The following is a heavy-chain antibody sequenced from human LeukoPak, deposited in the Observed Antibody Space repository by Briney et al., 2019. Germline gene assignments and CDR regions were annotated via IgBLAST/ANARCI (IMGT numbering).Heavy chain of an antibody. CDR2: IYYSGST. Sequence: SETLSLTCTVSDGSVSSGSYYWSWIRQPPGKGLEWIGYIYYSGSTNYNPSLKSRVTISVDTSKNQFSLKLSSVTAADTAVYYCARDPVRASGYYFDYWGQGTLVTVSP. J-gene: IGHJ4*02. D-gene: IGHD3-22*01. V-gene: IGHV4-61*01. CDR3: ARDPVRASGYYFDY. CDR1: DGSVSSGSYY.